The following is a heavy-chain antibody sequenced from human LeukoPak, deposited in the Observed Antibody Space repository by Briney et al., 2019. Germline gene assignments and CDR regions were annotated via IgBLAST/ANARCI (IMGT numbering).Heavy chain of an antibody. CDR3: ARSRLQRWLRGPFDY. Sequence: SETLSLTCTVSGGSISSSSYYWGWIRQPPGKGLEWIGSIYYSGSTYYNPSLKSRVTISVDTSKNQFSLKLSSVTAADTAVYYCARSRLQRWLRGPFDYWGQGTLVTVSS. D-gene: IGHD5-24*01. V-gene: IGHV4-39*07. CDR1: GGSISSSSYY. J-gene: IGHJ4*02. CDR2: IYYSGST.